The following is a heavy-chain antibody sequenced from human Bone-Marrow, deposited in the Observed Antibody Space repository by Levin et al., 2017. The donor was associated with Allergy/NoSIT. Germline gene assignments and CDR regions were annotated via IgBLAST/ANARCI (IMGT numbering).Heavy chain of an antibody. CDR2: VSGSGGST. V-gene: IGHV3-23*01. CDR3: AKSGYNWNDGENWFDP. Sequence: PGGSLRLSCAASGFTFSTYAMSWVRQAPGKGLEWVSAVSGSGGSTYYADSVKGRFIISRDNSENTVYLQMNSLRAEDSAVYYCAKSGYNWNDGENWFDPWGQGTLVTVSS. D-gene: IGHD1-1*01. J-gene: IGHJ5*02. CDR1: GFTFSTYA.